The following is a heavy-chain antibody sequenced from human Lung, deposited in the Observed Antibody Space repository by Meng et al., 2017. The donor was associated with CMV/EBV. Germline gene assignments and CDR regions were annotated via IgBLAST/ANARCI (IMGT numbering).Heavy chain of an antibody. D-gene: IGHD4-23*01. CDR2: TYYRSKWYH. V-gene: IGHV6-1*01. J-gene: IGHJ4*02. Sequence: QVQLQQSGPGLVNPSQPLSLTCAISGDIVSSNSAAWHWIRQSPSRGLEWLGRTYYRSKWYHEYAVSVKSRITISPDTPKNQFSLQLNSMTPEDTAVYYCARGINGGCGDWGQGTLVTGSS. CDR3: ARGINGGCGD. CDR1: GDIVSSNSAA.